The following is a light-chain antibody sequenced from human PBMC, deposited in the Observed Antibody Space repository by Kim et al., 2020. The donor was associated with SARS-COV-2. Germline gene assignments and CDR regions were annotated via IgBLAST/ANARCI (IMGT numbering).Light chain of an antibody. J-gene: IGKJ4*01. CDR1: QDIGSA. CDR3: QQFKTYPLT. CDR2: DAS. V-gene: IGKV1-13*02. Sequence: AIQLTQSPSSLSASIGDKVTITCRASQDIGSALAWHQQKPGKAPELLMYDASNLKSGVPSRFSGSGSGTDFTLTISRLQPEDFATYYCQQFKTYPLTFGGGTKVEI.